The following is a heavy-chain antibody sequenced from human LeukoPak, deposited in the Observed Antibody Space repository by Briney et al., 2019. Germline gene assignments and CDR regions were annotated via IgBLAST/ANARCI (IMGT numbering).Heavy chain of an antibody. CDR2: IKHDGGVK. CDR3: ARIGYSSSSIDY. J-gene: IGHJ4*02. Sequence: PGGSLRLSCAASGFTFSDYYMSWVRQAPGKGLEWVANIKHDGGVKYYVDSLKGRFTISRDNAKNSVYLQMNSLRAEDTAVYYCARIGYSSSSIDYWGQGTLVTVSS. CDR1: GFTFSDYY. V-gene: IGHV3-7*01. D-gene: IGHD6-6*01.